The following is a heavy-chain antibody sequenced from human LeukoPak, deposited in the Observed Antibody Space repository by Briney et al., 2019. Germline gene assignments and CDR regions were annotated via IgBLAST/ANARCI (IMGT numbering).Heavy chain of an antibody. CDR3: ARDTSVGAAYFDV. Sequence: GGSLRLSCAASGFTVSSNYMSWVRQAPGKGLEWVSVIYSGGSTYYADSVKGRFTISRDNSKNTLSLQMTTLRPNDTAIYYCARDTSVGAAYFDVWGQGALVAVSS. D-gene: IGHD2-15*01. V-gene: IGHV3-53*05. CDR2: IYSGGST. J-gene: IGHJ4*02. CDR1: GFTVSSNY.